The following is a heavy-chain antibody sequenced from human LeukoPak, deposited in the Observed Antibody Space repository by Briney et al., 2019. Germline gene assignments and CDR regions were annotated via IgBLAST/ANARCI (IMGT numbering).Heavy chain of an antibody. J-gene: IGHJ4*02. CDR1: GGTFRSDA. D-gene: IGHD5-24*01. CDR3: AVGDGYNSFDF. V-gene: IGHV1-69*01. Sequence: SSVKVSCKASGGTFRSDAASWVRQAPGQGLQWMGGIIPFFGRSNYAQNFQDRVTITADESTTTAYVELSSLRSEDTAVYYCAVGDGYNSFDFWGQGTLVTVSS. CDR2: IIPFFGRS.